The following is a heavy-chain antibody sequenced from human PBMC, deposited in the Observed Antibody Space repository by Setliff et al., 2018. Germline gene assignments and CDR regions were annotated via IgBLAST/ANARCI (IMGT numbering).Heavy chain of an antibody. Sequence: SETLSLTCTVSGGSISRYHWGWVRQSPGKGLDWIGTVDHSGNTFYNPSLKSRVTVSMDTSKNQFSLKLSSVTAADTAVYYCARFYGDYQFDYWGQGTLVTVSS. CDR1: GGSISRYH. CDR3: ARFYGDYQFDY. CDR2: VDHSGNT. J-gene: IGHJ4*02. D-gene: IGHD4-17*01. V-gene: IGHV4-38-2*02.